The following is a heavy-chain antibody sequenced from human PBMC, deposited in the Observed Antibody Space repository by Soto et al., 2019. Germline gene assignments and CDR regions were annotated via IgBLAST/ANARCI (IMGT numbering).Heavy chain of an antibody. D-gene: IGHD2-15*01. CDR2: IIPIFGTA. CDR3: AREWGYCSGGSCYSYAFDI. CDR1: GGTFSSYA. Sequence: SVKVSCKASGGTFSSYAISWVRQAPGQGLEWMGGIIPIFGTANYAQKFQGRVTITADESTSTAYMELSSLRSEDTAVYYCAREWGYCSGGSCYSYAFDIWGQGTMVTVSS. J-gene: IGHJ3*02. V-gene: IGHV1-69*13.